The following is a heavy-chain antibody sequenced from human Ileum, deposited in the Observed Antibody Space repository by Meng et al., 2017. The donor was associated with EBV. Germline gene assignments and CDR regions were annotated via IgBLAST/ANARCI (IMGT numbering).Heavy chain of an antibody. D-gene: IGHD3-10*01. V-gene: IGHV4-31*03. CDR3: ARASYGSGSPLGESWFDP. Sequence: QVQLQESGPALVKPSQTLSLTCTVSVGSNSSGGYYWSWIRQHPGKGLEWIGYIHSSGSTYYNPSLRSRLTISVDTSKNQFSLKLSSVTAADTAVYYCARASYGSGSPLGESWFDPWGQGTLVTVSS. CDR1: VGSNSSGGYY. CDR2: IHSSGST. J-gene: IGHJ5*02.